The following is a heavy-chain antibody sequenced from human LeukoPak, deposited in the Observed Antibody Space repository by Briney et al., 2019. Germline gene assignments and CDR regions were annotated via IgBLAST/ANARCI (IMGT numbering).Heavy chain of an antibody. CDR2: IHYTGST. CDR1: GASISSHY. CDR3: ARHRAYSSSSPFDY. D-gene: IGHD6-6*01. J-gene: IGHJ4*02. Sequence: SETLSLTCSVSGASISSHYWSWIRQPPGKGLEWIGYIHYTGSTNYNPSLKSRVTMFVDMSKNQFSLRLSSVTAADTAVYYCARHRAYSSSSPFDYWGQGTLVTVSS. V-gene: IGHV4-59*08.